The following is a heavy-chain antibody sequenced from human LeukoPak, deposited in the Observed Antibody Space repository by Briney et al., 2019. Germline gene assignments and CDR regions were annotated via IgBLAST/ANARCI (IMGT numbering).Heavy chain of an antibody. CDR1: GFSFSNSD. V-gene: IGHV3-30*18. CDR2: ISYDGSNK. CDR3: ANLFSCGSCYQINDY. Sequence: GGSLRLSCAASGFSFSNSDMHWVRQAPGKGLEWVAVISYDGSNKYYADSVKGRFTISRDNSKNTLYLQMNSLRAEDTAVYYCANLFSCGSCYQINDYWGQGTLVTVSS. J-gene: IGHJ4*02. D-gene: IGHD2-15*01.